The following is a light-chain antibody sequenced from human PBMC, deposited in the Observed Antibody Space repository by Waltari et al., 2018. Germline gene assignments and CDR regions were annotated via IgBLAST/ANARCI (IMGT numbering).Light chain of an antibody. CDR1: QSVSRA. Sequence: IVLTQSPGTLSLSPGERATLPCRASQSVSRALAWYQQNPGQAPRLLIYGASNRATGIPDRFSGSGSGTDFSLIISRLEPEDFAVYYCQHYVSLPVTFGQGTKVEIK. CDR3: QHYVSLPVT. V-gene: IGKV3-20*01. J-gene: IGKJ1*01. CDR2: GAS.